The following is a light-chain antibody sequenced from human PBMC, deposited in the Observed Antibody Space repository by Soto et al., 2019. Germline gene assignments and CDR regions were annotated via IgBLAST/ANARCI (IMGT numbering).Light chain of an antibody. Sequence: QSALTQPASVSGSPGQSITISCTGTSRDIGTYDYVSWYQQHPGKAPKLMIYDVNNRPSGVSNRFSGSKSGNTASLTISGLQAEDEADYYCSSWTTSSTLVFGGWTKLTVL. CDR3: SSWTTSSTLV. CDR1: SRDIGTYDY. J-gene: IGLJ2*01. V-gene: IGLV2-14*01. CDR2: DVN.